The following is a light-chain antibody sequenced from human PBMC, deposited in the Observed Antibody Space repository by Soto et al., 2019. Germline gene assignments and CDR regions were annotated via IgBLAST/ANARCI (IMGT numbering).Light chain of an antibody. J-gene: IGKJ4*01. CDR1: QTVNIN. CDR3: QQYKDWPPLT. V-gene: IGKV3D-15*01. Sequence: EIVMTQSPVTLSVSPGERVTLSCRASQTVNINLAWYQQRPGQAPRVLIYGASNRASGIPDRFSGSGSGTDFTLTISSLEPDDFALYYCQQYKDWPPLTVGGGTRVEIK. CDR2: GAS.